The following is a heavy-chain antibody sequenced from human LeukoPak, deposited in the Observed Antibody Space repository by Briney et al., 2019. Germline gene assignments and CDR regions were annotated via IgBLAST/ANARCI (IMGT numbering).Heavy chain of an antibody. CDR2: IYYSGGT. Sequence: SETLSLTCTVSGGSISRAGYYWGWIRQPPGKGLEWIESIYYSGGTYSNPSLKSRVTTFVDTSKNQFSLKLNSVTAADTAVYYCARHPPLYRSSPEYFDYWGQGSLVTVSS. D-gene: IGHD6-13*01. V-gene: IGHV4-39*01. J-gene: IGHJ4*02. CDR3: ARHPPLYRSSPEYFDY. CDR1: GGSISRAGYY.